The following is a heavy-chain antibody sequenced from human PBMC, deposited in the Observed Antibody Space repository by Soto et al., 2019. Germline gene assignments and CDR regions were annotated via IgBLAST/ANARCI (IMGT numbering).Heavy chain of an antibody. CDR2: IKLDGSEK. J-gene: IGHJ4*02. Sequence: PGGSLRLSCAASGFTFGNNWISWVRQAPGKGLEWVANIKLDGSEKYYVDSVKGRFAISRENAKNTLYLQMNSLRADDTAVYYCASLEWESSGYADYWGQGTLVTVSS. CDR1: GFTFGNNW. CDR3: ASLEWESSGYADY. V-gene: IGHV3-7*03. D-gene: IGHD3-3*01.